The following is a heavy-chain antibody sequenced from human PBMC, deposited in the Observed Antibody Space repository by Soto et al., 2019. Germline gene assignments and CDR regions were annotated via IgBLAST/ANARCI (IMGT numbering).Heavy chain of an antibody. CDR2: IDGVGAGT. CDR1: VFTFTNYW. J-gene: IGHJ4*02. V-gene: IGHV3-74*01. D-gene: IGHD4-17*01. Sequence: VGSLRLSCASSVFTFTNYWMHCVRQVPGKGLVWVSRIDGVGAGTSYSDSVRGRFTISRDNAENMLYLQMNSLRAEDTAVYYCKTVFEYWGQGTLVIVS. CDR3: KTVFEY.